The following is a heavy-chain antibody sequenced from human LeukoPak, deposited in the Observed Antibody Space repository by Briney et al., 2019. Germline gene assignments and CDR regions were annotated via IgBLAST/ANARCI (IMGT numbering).Heavy chain of an antibody. CDR2: IYHSGST. CDR1: GYSISSGYY. Sequence: PSETLSLTCTVSGYSISSGYYWGWIRQPPGKGLEWIGSIYHSGSTYYNPSLKSRVTISVDTSKNQFSLKLSSVTAADTAVYYCARVFRGSSWYPRRYYYYYMDVWGKGTTVTVSS. J-gene: IGHJ6*03. D-gene: IGHD6-13*01. CDR3: ARVFRGSSWYPRRYYYYYMDV. V-gene: IGHV4-38-2*02.